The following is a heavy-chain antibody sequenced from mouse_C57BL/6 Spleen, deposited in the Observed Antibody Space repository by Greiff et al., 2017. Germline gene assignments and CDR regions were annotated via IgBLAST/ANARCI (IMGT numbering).Heavy chain of an antibody. CDR3: ARRGNYGHYWYFDV. CDR2: ISNGGGST. CDR1: GFTFSDYY. J-gene: IGHJ1*03. V-gene: IGHV5-12*01. D-gene: IGHD2-1*01. Sequence: EVMLVESGGGLVQPGGSLKLSCAASGFTFSDYYMYWVRQTPEKRLEWVAYISNGGGSTYYPDTVKGRFTISRDNATNTLYLQISRLKSEDTALYYCARRGNYGHYWYFDVWGTGTTVTVAS.